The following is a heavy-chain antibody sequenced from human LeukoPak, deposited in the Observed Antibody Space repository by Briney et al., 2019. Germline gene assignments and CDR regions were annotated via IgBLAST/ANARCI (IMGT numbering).Heavy chain of an antibody. CDR2: ISSGSRYI. CDR1: GFTFSTYT. D-gene: IGHD2-15*01. CDR3: ARQGFDAFDL. Sequence: GGSLRLSCAASGFTFSTYTLNWVRQAPGKGLEWVSSISSGSRYIYYADSVKGRFTISRGDAKNSLYLQMDSLRAEDTAVYHCARQGFDAFDLWGQGTMVTVSS. J-gene: IGHJ3*01. V-gene: IGHV3-21*01.